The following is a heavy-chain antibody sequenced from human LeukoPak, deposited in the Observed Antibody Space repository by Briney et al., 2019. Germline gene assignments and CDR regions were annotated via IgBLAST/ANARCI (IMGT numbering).Heavy chain of an antibody. CDR1: GFTLSSYA. Sequence: PGRSLRLSCAASGFTLSSYAMHWVRQAPGKGLEWVAVISYGGSNKHYADSVKGRFTISRDNSKNTLYLQMNSLRAEDTAVYFCARDHYDYSGFPDYWGQGTLVTVSS. V-gene: IGHV3-30*04. J-gene: IGHJ4*02. D-gene: IGHD3-22*01. CDR2: ISYGGSNK. CDR3: ARDHYDYSGFPDY.